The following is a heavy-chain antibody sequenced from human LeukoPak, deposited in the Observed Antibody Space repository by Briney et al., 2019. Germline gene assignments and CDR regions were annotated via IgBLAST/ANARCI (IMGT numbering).Heavy chain of an antibody. CDR2: INHDGSRT. CDR1: GW. D-gene: IGHD1-7*01. Sequence: GGSLRLSCAASGWMHWVRQDPGKGLVWVSGINHDGSRTFYADSVKGRFTTSRDNSKNTLYLQMNSLRAEDTAVYYCAKGLELESRLEYWGQGTLVTVSS. J-gene: IGHJ4*02. CDR3: AKGLELESRLEY. V-gene: IGHV3-74*01.